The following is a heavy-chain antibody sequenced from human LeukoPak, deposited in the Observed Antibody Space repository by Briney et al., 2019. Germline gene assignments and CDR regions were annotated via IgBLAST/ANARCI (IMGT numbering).Heavy chain of an antibody. V-gene: IGHV3-48*03. CDR1: GITFSSYE. CDR2: ISSSGSTI. J-gene: IGHJ4*02. D-gene: IGHD3-9*01. Sequence: GGSLRLSCAASGITFSSYEMNWVRQAPGKGLEWVSYISSSGSTIYYADSVKGRFTISRDNAKNSLYLQMNSLRAEDTAVYYCARIEVKAYYDILTGYYNGYWGQGTLVTVSS. CDR3: ARIEVKAYYDILTGYYNGY.